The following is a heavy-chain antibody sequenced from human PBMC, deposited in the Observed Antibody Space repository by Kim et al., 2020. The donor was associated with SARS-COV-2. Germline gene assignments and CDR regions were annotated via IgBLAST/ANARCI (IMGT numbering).Heavy chain of an antibody. CDR3: AGRLDY. D-gene: IGHD1-26*01. Sequence: STGSTIYNSATMKGRFTISGDNAKNSLYLQMNSLRAEDTAVYYCAGRLDYWGQGALVTVSS. CDR2: STGSTI. V-gene: IGHV3-48*03. J-gene: IGHJ4*02.